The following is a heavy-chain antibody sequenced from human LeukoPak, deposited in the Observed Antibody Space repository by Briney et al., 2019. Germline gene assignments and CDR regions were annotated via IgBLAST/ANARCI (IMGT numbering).Heavy chain of an antibody. Sequence: PGGSLRLSCAASGFTFRTYGIHWVRQAPGKGLEWVAVIRDDGTKKYYADSVKGRFTISRDNSKNTLYLQMNSLRAEDTAVYYCAKTATLGVHTWVFPYFDYWGQGTLVTVSS. V-gene: IGHV3-33*03. J-gene: IGHJ4*02. CDR1: GFTFRTYG. D-gene: IGHD2-15*01. CDR2: IRDDGTKK. CDR3: AKTATLGVHTWVFPYFDY.